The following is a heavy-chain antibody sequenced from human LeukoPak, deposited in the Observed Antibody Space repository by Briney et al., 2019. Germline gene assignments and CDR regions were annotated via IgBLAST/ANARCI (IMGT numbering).Heavy chain of an antibody. V-gene: IGHV3-9*01. D-gene: IGHD1-1*01. Sequence: GGSLRLSCAASGFTFDDYAMHWVRQAPGKGLEWVSGISWNSGSIGYADSVKGRFTISRDNAKNSLYLQMNSLRAEGTALYYCAKQTGTPSWGQGTLVTVSS. CDR1: GFTFDDYA. J-gene: IGHJ4*02. CDR2: ISWNSGSI. CDR3: AKQTGTPS.